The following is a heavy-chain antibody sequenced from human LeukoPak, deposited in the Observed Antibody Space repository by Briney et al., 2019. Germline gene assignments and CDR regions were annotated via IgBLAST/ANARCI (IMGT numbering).Heavy chain of an antibody. Sequence: PSETLSLTCTVSGGSISSYYWSWIRQPAGKGLEWIGRIYTSGSTNYNPSLKSRVTMSVDTSKNQFSLKLSSVTAADTAVYYCARDWGNTIFGVSYEWFDPWGQGTLVTVSS. CDR1: GGSISSYY. CDR3: ARDWGNTIFGVSYEWFDP. D-gene: IGHD3-3*01. V-gene: IGHV4-4*07. J-gene: IGHJ5*02. CDR2: IYTSGST.